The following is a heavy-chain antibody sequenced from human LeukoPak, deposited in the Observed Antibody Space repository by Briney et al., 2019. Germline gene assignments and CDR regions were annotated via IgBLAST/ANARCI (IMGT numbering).Heavy chain of an antibody. CDR3: AKNPLYGSWSYHGMDV. V-gene: IGHV3-23*01. Sequence: PGGSLRLSCAASGFTFSNYAMSWVRQAPGKGLEWVSAITGSGGNTYYADSVKGRFTISRDKSKNTLYLQMNSLRAEDTAVYYCAKNPLYGSWSYHGMDVWGKGTTVTVSS. CDR2: ITGSGGNT. J-gene: IGHJ6*04. CDR1: GFTFSNYA. D-gene: IGHD3-10*01.